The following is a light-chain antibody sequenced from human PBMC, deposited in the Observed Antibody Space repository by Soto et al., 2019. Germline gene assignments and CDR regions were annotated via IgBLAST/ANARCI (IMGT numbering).Light chain of an antibody. CDR3: QQYIHGYT. CDR2: SAS. Sequence: LMTQSPATLSVFPGERVTLSCGASHSASTSLAWYQQKPGQPPRLLIYSASTRASGIPARFSGSGSGTEFTLTISSLESEDFAVYYCQQYIHGYTFGQGTKLEIK. V-gene: IGKV3-15*01. J-gene: IGKJ2*01. CDR1: HSASTS.